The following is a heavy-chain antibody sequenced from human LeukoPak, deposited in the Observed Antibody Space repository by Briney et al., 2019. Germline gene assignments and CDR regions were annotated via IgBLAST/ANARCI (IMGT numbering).Heavy chain of an antibody. D-gene: IGHD3-22*01. V-gene: IGHV3-73*01. Sequence: PGGSLRLSCAASGFTFSGSAMHWVRQASGKGLEWVGRIRSKANSYATAYAASVKGRFTISRDDSKNTAYLQMNSLKTEDTAVYYCTREGFIIVVPYYYYYMDVWGKGTTVTVSS. CDR1: GFTFSGSA. CDR2: IRSKANSYAT. CDR3: TREGFIIVVPYYYYYMDV. J-gene: IGHJ6*03.